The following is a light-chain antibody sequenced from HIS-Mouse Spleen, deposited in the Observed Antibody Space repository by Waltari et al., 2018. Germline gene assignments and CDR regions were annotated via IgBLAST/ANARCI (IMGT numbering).Light chain of an antibody. J-gene: IGKJ1*01. V-gene: IGKV1-39*01. CDR2: AAS. CDR3: QQSYSTPPWT. Sequence: DIQMTQSPSSLSASVGDRVTITCRASQSISSYLNWYQQKPGKAPKFLIYAASSLQSGVPSRFSGSGSGTEFTLTISSLQPEDFATYYCQQSYSTPPWTFGQGTKVEIK. CDR1: QSISSY.